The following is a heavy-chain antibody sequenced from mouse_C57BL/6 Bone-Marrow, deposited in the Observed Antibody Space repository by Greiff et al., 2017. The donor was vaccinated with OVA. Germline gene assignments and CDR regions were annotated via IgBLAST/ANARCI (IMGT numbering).Heavy chain of an antibody. CDR2: IDPSDSYT. CDR3: AREKDGYYGFAY. Sequence: QVQLQQPGAELVKPGASVKLSCKASGYTFTSYWMQWVKQRPGQGLEWIGEIDPSDSYTNYNQKLKGKATLTVDTSSSTAYMQLSSLTSEDSAVYYCAREKDGYYGFAYWGQGTLVTVSA. D-gene: IGHD2-3*01. CDR1: GYTFTSYW. V-gene: IGHV1-50*01. J-gene: IGHJ3*01.